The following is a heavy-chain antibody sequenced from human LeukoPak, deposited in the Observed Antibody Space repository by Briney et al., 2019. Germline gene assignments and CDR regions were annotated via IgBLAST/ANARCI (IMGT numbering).Heavy chain of an antibody. CDR2: ISTDVATT. D-gene: IGHD3-10*01. Sequence: GGSLRLSCAVSALAFENVAIHWVRQGPRTGLEWASVISTDVATTHYAASVKGRFPGSRDNSQVSLFLQMSSLRTEDTAFYYCAIATGSGSFLVDYLGQGTLVTVSS. CDR1: ALAFENVA. V-gene: IGHV3-43*02. J-gene: IGHJ4*02. CDR3: AIATGSGSFLVDY.